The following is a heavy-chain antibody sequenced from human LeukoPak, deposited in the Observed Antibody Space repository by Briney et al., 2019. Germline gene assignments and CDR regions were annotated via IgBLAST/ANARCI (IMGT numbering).Heavy chain of an antibody. J-gene: IGHJ5*02. D-gene: IGHD2-2*01. CDR3: ARGLIVVVPAAPENNWFDP. Sequence: PSETLSLTCAVYGGSFSGYYWSWIRQPPGKGLEWIGEINHSGSTNYNPSLKSRVTISVDTSKNQFSLKLSSVTAADTAVYYCARGLIVVVPAAPENNWFDPWGQGTLVTVSS. CDR2: INHSGST. V-gene: IGHV4-34*01. CDR1: GGSFSGYY.